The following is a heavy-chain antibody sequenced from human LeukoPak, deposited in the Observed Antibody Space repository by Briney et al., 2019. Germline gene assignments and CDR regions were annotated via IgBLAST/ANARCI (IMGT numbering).Heavy chain of an antibody. Sequence: PGGSLRLSCVASGFTFSSYSMNWVRQAPGKGLEWVSYISSSSSAIYYADSVKGRFTISRDNAKNSLYLQMNSLRAEDTALYYCAKDMEGTAMAYLDYWGQGTLVTVSS. CDR3: AKDMEGTAMAYLDY. CDR1: GFTFSSYS. CDR2: ISSSSSAI. D-gene: IGHD5-18*01. J-gene: IGHJ4*02. V-gene: IGHV3-48*04.